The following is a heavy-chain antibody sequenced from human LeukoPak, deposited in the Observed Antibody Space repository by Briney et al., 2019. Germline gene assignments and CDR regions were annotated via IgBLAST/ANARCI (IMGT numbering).Heavy chain of an antibody. V-gene: IGHV5-51*01. Sequence: GESLKISCKGSGYTFTSNWIVWVRQMPGKGLEWMGTIFPADSDTRYSPSFQGQIIISDDKTIDTAYLQWSSLKASDTAIYYCARLSGRGLDYWGQGTLVTVSS. D-gene: IGHD3-10*01. CDR1: GYTFTSNW. CDR3: ARLSGRGLDY. J-gene: IGHJ4*02. CDR2: IFPADSDT.